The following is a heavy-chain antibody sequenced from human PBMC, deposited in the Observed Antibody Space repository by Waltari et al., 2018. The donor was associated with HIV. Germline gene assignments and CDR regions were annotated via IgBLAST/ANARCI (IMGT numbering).Heavy chain of an antibody. D-gene: IGHD6-19*01. CDR1: GFTVSTNY. Sequence: EVQLVESGGGLIQPGGSLRLSCVASGFTVSTNYMSWVRQAPGKGLEWVSVIDSGGSTFYADSVKGRFTIARDNSKNTLYLQMNSLRAEDTAVYYCANSGHSHYGMDVWGQGTTVTVSS. CDR2: IDSGGST. CDR3: ANSGHSHYGMDV. J-gene: IGHJ6*02. V-gene: IGHV3-53*01.